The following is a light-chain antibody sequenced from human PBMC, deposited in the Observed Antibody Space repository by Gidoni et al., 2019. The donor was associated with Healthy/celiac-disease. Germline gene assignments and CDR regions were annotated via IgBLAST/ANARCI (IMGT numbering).Light chain of an antibody. CDR3: AAWDDSLNGWV. J-gene: IGLJ3*02. V-gene: IGLV1-36*01. CDR1: SSNIGNNA. Sequence: QPVLTQPPSVSEAPRQRVTISCSGSSSNIGNNAVNWYQQLPGKAPKLLIYYDDLLPSGVSDRFSGSKSGTSASLAISGLQSEDVADYYCAAWDDSLNGWVFGGGTKLTVL. CDR2: YDD.